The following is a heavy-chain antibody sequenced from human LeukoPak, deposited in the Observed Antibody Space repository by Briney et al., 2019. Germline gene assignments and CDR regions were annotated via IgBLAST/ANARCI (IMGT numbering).Heavy chain of an antibody. CDR3: ASITGTTSPPYYYYMDV. CDR1: GGSISSSSYY. J-gene: IGHJ6*03. V-gene: IGHV4-39*01. D-gene: IGHD1-7*01. CDR2: IYYSGST. Sequence: PSETLSLTCTVSGGSISSSSYYWGWIRQPPGKGLEWIGSIYYSGSTYYNPSLKSRVTISVDTSKSQFSLKLSSVTAADTAVYYCASITGTTSPPYYYYMDVWGKGTTVTVSS.